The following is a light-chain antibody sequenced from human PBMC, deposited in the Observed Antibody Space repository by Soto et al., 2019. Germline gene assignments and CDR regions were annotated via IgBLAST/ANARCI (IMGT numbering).Light chain of an antibody. CDR3: ASFTTSSTRV. Sequence: QSALTQPASVSGSPGQSITISCTGTSSDVGGYDLVSWYQQHPGKAPKLMIYEVNNRPSGVSNRFSGSKSDNTASLTISGLQAEDEADYYCASFTTSSTRVFGTGTKLTVL. V-gene: IGLV2-14*01. CDR1: SSDVGGYDL. J-gene: IGLJ1*01. CDR2: EVN.